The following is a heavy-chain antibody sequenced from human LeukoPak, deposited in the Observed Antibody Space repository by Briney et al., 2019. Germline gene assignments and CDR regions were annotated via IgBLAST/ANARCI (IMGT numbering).Heavy chain of an antibody. V-gene: IGHV3-11*01. CDR3: ARADGNNPIYYYYGMDV. Sequence: GGSLRLSCAASGFSFSDYYMSWIRQAPGKGLEWVSYISSSGGNIYYADSVKGRFTITRDNAKNSLYLQMNSLRAEDTAVYNCARADGNNPIYYYYGMDVWGQGTTVTVSS. CDR1: GFSFSDYY. CDR2: ISSSGGNI. D-gene: IGHD5-24*01. J-gene: IGHJ6*02.